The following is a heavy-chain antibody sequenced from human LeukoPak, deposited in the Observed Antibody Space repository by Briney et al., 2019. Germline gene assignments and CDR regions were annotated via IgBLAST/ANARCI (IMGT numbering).Heavy chain of an antibody. Sequence: GESLKISCKGSGYNFASSWIAWVRQVPGKGLEWMGIIYPGDSDTRYSPSFQGQVTISADTSISTAYLQWSSLKASDTAMYYCARSFGPNYYDSSGYYWGQGTLVTVSS. CDR3: ARSFGPNYYDSSGYY. V-gene: IGHV5-51*01. CDR1: GYNFASSW. D-gene: IGHD3-22*01. J-gene: IGHJ4*02. CDR2: IYPGDSDT.